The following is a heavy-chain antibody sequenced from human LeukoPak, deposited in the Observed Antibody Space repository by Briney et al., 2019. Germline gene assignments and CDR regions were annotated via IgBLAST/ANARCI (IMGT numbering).Heavy chain of an antibody. V-gene: IGHV3-30*04. CDR3: ARSPGIAAAGTGY. D-gene: IGHD6-13*01. CDR2: ISYDGNNK. Sequence: GGSLRLSCAASRFTFSSYAMHWVRQAPGKGLEWVAVISYDGNNKYSADSVKGRFTISRDNSKNTLHLQMSSLRAEDTAVYYCARSPGIAAAGTGYWGQGTLVTVSS. J-gene: IGHJ4*02. CDR1: RFTFSSYA.